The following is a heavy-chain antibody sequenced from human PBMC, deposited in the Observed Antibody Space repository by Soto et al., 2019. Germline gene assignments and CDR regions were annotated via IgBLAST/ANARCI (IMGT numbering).Heavy chain of an antibody. J-gene: IGHJ4*02. CDR2: ISTYNGNT. V-gene: IGHV1-18*01. D-gene: IGHD5-18*01. CDR1: GYTLTTSG. Sequence: QVQVVQSGAEVMKPGASVKVSCTASGYTLTTSGIVWVRQAHGQVLDRMGWISTYNGNTNYAQKFQGRGTMTPDTSTHTAYMELRSLKSDDTAVYYCARDHVDTAMGRFDYCGQGPLVPVSS. CDR3: ARDHVDTAMGRFDY.